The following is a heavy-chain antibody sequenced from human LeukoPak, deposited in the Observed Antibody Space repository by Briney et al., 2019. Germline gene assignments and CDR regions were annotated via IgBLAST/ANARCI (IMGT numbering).Heavy chain of an antibody. D-gene: IGHD3-22*01. V-gene: IGHV1-69*04. CDR3: ARVSTYDRGAFDI. CDR1: GGTFSSYA. CDR2: IIPILGIA. Sequence: PVKVSCKASGGTFSSYAISWVRQAPGQGLEWMGRIIPILGIANYAQKFQGRVTITADKSTSTAYMELSSLRSEDTAVYYCARVSTYDRGAFDIWGQGTMVTVSS. J-gene: IGHJ3*02.